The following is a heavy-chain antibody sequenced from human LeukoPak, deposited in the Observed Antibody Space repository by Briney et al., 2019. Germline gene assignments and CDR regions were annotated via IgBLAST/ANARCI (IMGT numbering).Heavy chain of an antibody. CDR3: ARPYDSSGYFPD. Sequence: GASVKVSCTASGYTYTSYGISWVRQAPGQGLEWMGWISAYNGDTHYAQKFQGRVTMTTETSTSTAYMELRSLRSDDTAVYYCARPYDSSGYFPDWGQGTLVTVSS. D-gene: IGHD3-22*01. J-gene: IGHJ4*02. V-gene: IGHV1-18*01. CDR1: GYTYTSYG. CDR2: ISAYNGDT.